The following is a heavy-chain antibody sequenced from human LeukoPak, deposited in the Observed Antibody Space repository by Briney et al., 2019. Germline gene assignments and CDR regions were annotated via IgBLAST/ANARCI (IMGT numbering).Heavy chain of an antibody. CDR3: AKDLRVIVVTYYMDV. Sequence: GGSLRLSCAASGFTFNSYAMTWVRQAPGKGLEWVSSISGNGGSTYYTDSVKGRFTISRDNSKNTLYLQMNSLRAEDTAAYYCAKDLRVIVVTYYMDVRGKGATVTVSS. J-gene: IGHJ6*03. CDR2: ISGNGGST. V-gene: IGHV3-23*01. CDR1: GFTFNSYA. D-gene: IGHD2-2*01.